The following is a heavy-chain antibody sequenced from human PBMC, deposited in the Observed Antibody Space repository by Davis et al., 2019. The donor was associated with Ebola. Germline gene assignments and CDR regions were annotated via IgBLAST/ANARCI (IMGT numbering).Heavy chain of an antibody. CDR2: IYYSGST. J-gene: IGHJ6*02. Sequence: SETLSLTCTVSGGSISSYYWSWIRQPPGKGLEWIGYIYYSGSTNYNPSLKSRVTISVDTSKNQFSLKLSSVTAADTAVYYCARGKYGGNPYYGMDVWGQGTTVTVSS. CDR1: GGSISSYY. CDR3: ARGKYGGNPYYGMDV. V-gene: IGHV4-59*01. D-gene: IGHD4-23*01.